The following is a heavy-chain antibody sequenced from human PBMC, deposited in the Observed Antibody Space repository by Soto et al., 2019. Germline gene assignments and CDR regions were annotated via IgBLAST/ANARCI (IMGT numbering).Heavy chain of an antibody. J-gene: IGHJ4*02. CDR2: ISSNGGST. CDR1: GFTFSNYA. Sequence: EVQVVESGGGLVQPGGSLRLSCAASGFTFSNYAMHWVRQAPGKGLEYVSGISSNGGSTYYANSVKGRFTISRDNSKNTLNLQLGSLRAEDMAVYYCARGPSGSHIVVVVGGYFDYWGQGTLVTVSS. V-gene: IGHV3-64*01. D-gene: IGHD2-15*01. CDR3: ARGPSGSHIVVVVGGYFDY.